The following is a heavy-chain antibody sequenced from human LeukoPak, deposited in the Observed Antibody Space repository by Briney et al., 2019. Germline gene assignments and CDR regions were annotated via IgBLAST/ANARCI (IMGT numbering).Heavy chain of an antibody. J-gene: IGHJ4*02. CDR2: INHSGST. CDR1: GGSISSGGYY. CDR3: ARFRLGMATIRGPFDY. Sequence: SETLSLTCTVSGGSISSGGYYWSWIRQPPGKGLEWIGEINHSGSTNYNPSLKSRVTISVDTSKNQFSLKLSSVTAADTAVYYCARFRLGMATIRGPFDYWGQGTLVTVSS. V-gene: IGHV4-39*07. D-gene: IGHD5-24*01.